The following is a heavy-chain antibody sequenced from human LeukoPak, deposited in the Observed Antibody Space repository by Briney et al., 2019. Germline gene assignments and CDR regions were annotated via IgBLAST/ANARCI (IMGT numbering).Heavy chain of an antibody. Sequence: SETLSLTCAVSGYSISSGYYWGWIRQPPGKGLEWIGRIHHSESTSYNPSPKSRATTSVDTPKNQFSLKLSSVTAADTAVYYCARLQLRFLEWLLVNSWFDPWGQGTLVTVSS. D-gene: IGHD3-3*01. V-gene: IGHV4-38-2*01. CDR3: ARLQLRFLEWLLVNSWFDP. J-gene: IGHJ5*02. CDR1: GYSISSGYY. CDR2: IHHSEST.